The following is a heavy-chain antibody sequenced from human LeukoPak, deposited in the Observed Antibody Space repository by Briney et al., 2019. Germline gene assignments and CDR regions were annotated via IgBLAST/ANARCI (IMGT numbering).Heavy chain of an antibody. D-gene: IGHD1-20*01. CDR3: ARESITGIDY. V-gene: IGHV4-59*01. J-gene: IGHJ4*02. CDR2: IYYSGST. CDR1: GGSISSYY. Sequence: SESLSLTCTVSGGSISSYYWSWIRQPPGKGLEWIGYIYYSGSTNYNPSLKSRVTISVDTSKNQFSLKLSSVTAADTAVYYCARESITGIDYWGQGTLVTVSS.